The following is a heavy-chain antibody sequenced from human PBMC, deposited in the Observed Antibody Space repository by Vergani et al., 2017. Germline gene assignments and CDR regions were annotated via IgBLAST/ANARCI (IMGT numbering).Heavy chain of an antibody. CDR1: GFTFSSYS. D-gene: IGHD6-13*01. CDR2: ISSSSSYI. CDR3: ARVWQQLVYDAFDI. Sequence: EVQLVESGGGLVKPGGSLRLSCAASGFTFSSYSMNWVRQAPGKGVGWVSSISSSSSYIYYADPVKSRFTISRDNAKNSLYLQMNSLIDEDTAVYYCARVWQQLVYDAFDIWGQGTMVTVSS. V-gene: IGHV3-21*01. J-gene: IGHJ3*02.